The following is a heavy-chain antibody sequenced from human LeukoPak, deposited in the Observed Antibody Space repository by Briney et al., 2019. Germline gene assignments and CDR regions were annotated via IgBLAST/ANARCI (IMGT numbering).Heavy chain of an antibody. CDR3: ARRRLGGSATVGTFYFDP. CDR2: IYPGDSDT. D-gene: IGHD7-27*01. J-gene: IGHJ5*02. Sequence: GESLRISCKGSGYSFPNYWIGWARQMPGKGLGWMGFIYPGDSDTRYSPSFQGQVTISVDKSISTAYLQWSSLKASDTAMYYCARRRLGGSATVGTFYFDPWGPGTLVIVSS. V-gene: IGHV5-51*01. CDR1: GYSFPNYW.